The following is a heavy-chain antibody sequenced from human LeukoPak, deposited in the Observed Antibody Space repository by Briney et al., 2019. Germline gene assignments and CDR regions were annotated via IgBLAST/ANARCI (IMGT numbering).Heavy chain of an antibody. CDR3: AGGPIVVVPAYWFDP. V-gene: IGHV4-59*01. CDR1: GGSISSYY. D-gene: IGHD2-2*01. CDR2: IYYSGST. Sequence: PETLSLTCTVSGGSISSYYWSWIRQPPGKGLEWIGYIYYSGSTNYNPSLKSRVTISVDTSKNQFSLKLSSVTAADTAVYYCAGGPIVVVPAYWFDPWGQGTLVTVSS. J-gene: IGHJ5*02.